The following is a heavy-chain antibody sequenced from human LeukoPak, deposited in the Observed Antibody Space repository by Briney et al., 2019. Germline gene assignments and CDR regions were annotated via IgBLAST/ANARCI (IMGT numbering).Heavy chain of an antibody. CDR3: ARVTGYMIEDYFDY. J-gene: IGHJ4*02. CDR1: GGSISSYY. D-gene: IGHD3-22*01. V-gene: IGHV4-59*01. Sequence: SETLSLTCTVSGGSISSYYWSWIRQPPGKGLEWIGYSYYSGSTNYKPSLKSRVTISVETSKTQFSLKLRSVTAADTAVYYCARVTGYMIEDYFDYWGQGTLVTVSS. CDR2: SYYSGST.